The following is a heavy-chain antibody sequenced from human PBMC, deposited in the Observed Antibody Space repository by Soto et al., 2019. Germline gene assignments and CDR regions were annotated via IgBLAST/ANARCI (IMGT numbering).Heavy chain of an antibody. Sequence: EVQLLESGGGLVRPGGSLRLSCVASTFTFTDYAMSWVRQAPGEGLEWVSGISGSGGTTYYAESVKGRFSISRDNSKNTLYLHPNNLRVEDTAIYYCATISDRGIAAALDSWGQGTLVTVSS. J-gene: IGHJ4*02. V-gene: IGHV3-23*01. D-gene: IGHD6-13*01. CDR1: TFTFTDYA. CDR2: ISGSGGTT. CDR3: ATISDRGIAAALDS.